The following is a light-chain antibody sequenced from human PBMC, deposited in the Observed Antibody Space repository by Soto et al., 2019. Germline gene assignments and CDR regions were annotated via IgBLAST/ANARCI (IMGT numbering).Light chain of an antibody. Sequence: SYELTQPYSVSVSPGQTARITCSGHILAKKYARWFQQKAGQAPLLVIYKDSERPSRISERFSGSSSGTTVTLTISGARFEDEADYYCYSADDNNWVFGGGTKLTVL. V-gene: IGLV3-27*01. CDR1: ILAKKY. CDR3: YSADDNNWV. J-gene: IGLJ3*02. CDR2: KDS.